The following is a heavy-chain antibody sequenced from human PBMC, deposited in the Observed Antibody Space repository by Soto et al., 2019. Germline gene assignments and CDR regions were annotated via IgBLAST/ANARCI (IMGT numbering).Heavy chain of an antibody. Sequence: QVQLVQSGAEVKKPGASVKVSCKASGYTFSNYGISWVRQAPGQGLEWMGRVSPYNGNTNYEQKLQGRVTMTTDTSTSTAYLELRSLRSEDTAVYYCARDRGYNWNYGWFDPWGQGTLVTVSS. CDR3: ARDRGYNWNYGWFDP. J-gene: IGHJ5*02. CDR1: GYTFSNYG. D-gene: IGHD1-7*01. CDR2: VSPYNGNT. V-gene: IGHV1-18*01.